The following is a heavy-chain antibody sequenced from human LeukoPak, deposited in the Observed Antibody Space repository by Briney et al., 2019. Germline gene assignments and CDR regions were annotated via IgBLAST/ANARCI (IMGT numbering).Heavy chain of an antibody. CDR1: GFTFSSYG. V-gene: IGHV3-30*02. D-gene: IGHD2-2*01. J-gene: IGHJ6*03. CDR2: IRYDGSNK. CDR3: AKVRDIVVEGYMDV. Sequence: GGSLRLSCAASGFTFSSYGMHWVRQAPGKGLEWVAFIRYDGSNKYYADSVKGRFTISRDNSKNTLYLQMNSLRAEDTAVYYCAKVRDIVVEGYMDVWGKGTTVTVSS.